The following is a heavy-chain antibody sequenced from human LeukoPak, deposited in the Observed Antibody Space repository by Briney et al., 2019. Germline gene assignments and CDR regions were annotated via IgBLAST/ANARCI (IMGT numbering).Heavy chain of an antibody. CDR3: ARDSYYYDGSGYIDY. V-gene: IGHV1-69*13. J-gene: IGHJ4*02. D-gene: IGHD3-22*01. Sequence: ASVKVSCKASGGTFSSYAISWVRQAPGQGLEWMGGIIPIFGTANYAQKFQGRVTITADESTSTAYMELSSLRSEDTAVYYCARDSYYYDGSGYIDYWGQGTLVTVSS. CDR1: GGTFSSYA. CDR2: IIPIFGTA.